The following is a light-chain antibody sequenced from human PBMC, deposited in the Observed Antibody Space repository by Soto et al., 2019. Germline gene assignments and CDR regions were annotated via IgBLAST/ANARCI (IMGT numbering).Light chain of an antibody. CDR2: STS. J-gene: IGKJ4*01. Sequence: DIQMTQSPSSVSASVGDRVTITCRASQGINSWLAWYQQKPGKAPKLLIYSTSNLQSGVPSRFSGSGSGADFTLRITSLQPEDFATYFCLQSESRPLAFGGGTKVEIK. CDR3: LQSESRPLA. V-gene: IGKV1D-12*01. CDR1: QGINSW.